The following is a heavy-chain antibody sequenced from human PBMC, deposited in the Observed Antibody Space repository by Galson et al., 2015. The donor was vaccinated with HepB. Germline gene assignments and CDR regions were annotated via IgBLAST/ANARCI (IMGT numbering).Heavy chain of an antibody. D-gene: IGHD1-1*01. V-gene: IGHV3-23*01. Sequence: SLRLSCAASGFTFSSYAMNWVRQAPGKGLEWVSDISHSGGNTHYADSVKGRFTISRDNSKNTLYLQMDSLRADDTAVYYCAKCSLSGHDDDAAFDNWG. CDR2: ISHSGGNT. CDR3: AKCSLSGHDDDAAFDN. CDR1: GFTFSSYA. J-gene: IGHJ3*02.